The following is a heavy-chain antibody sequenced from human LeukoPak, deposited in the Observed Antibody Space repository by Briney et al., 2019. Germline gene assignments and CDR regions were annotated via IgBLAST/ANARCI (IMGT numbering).Heavy chain of an antibody. CDR2: INPGRST. D-gene: IGHD2-2*02. V-gene: IGHV4-34*01. CDR1: GGSFNGYY. J-gene: IGHJ4*02. Sequence: SETLSLTCAVSGGSFNGYYWSWIRQPPGEGLEWIGEINPGRSTNYNPSLKSRDTISVDTSKNQFSLKLSSVTAADTAVYYCARDTDYWGQGTLVTVSS. CDR3: ARDTDY.